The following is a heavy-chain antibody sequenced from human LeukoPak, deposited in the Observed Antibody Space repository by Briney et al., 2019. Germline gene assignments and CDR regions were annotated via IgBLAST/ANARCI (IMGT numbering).Heavy chain of an antibody. CDR1: RFTFNSYA. V-gene: IGHV3-23*01. CDR3: AKRGSGYYYDY. D-gene: IGHD3-22*01. CDR2: IGGSNGIT. Sequence: PGGSLRLSCAASRFTFNSYAMSWVRQAPGKGLEWVSVIGGSNGITFYVGSVKGRFTISRDNSKDTLYLQMNSLRAEDTAVYYCAKRGSGYYYDYWGQGTLVTVSS. J-gene: IGHJ4*02.